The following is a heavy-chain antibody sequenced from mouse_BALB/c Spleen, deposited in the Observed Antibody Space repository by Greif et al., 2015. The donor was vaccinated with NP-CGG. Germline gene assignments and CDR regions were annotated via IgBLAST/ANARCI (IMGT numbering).Heavy chain of an antibody. Sequence: EVTLVESGGGLVQTGGYIRISCATSGFTFTDSSMSRVRQPPGKALEWLGFIRTKDNGYTTEYSASVQGRFTISRDHAQRSLYLQMNTLRSEDSATDFCARENRARATFYAMDYWVQGPSATVHS. D-gene: IGHD3-1*01. V-gene: IGHV7-3*02. CDR3: ARENRARATFYAMDY. CDR1: GFTFTDSS. CDR2: IRTKDNGYTT. J-gene: IGHJ4*01.